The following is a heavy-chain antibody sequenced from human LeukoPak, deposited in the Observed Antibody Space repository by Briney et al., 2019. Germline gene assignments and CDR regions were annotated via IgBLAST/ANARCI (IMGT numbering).Heavy chain of an antibody. V-gene: IGHV1-2*02. J-gene: IGHJ5*02. CDR1: GYTLTDHH. D-gene: IGHD2-15*01. CDR3: ARESQYCSGGSCYYNWFDP. Sequence: ASVKVSCKASGYTLTDHHLIWVRQAPGQGLEWMGWIRPNSGGIKYAQEFQGRVTMTRDTSISTAYMELSRLRSDDTAVYYCARESQYCSGGSCYYNWFDPWGQGTLVTVSS. CDR2: IRPNSGGI.